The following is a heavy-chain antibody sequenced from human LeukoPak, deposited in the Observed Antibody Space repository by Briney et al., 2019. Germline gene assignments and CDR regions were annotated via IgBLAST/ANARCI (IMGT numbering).Heavy chain of an antibody. Sequence: SQTLYLTCAVSGGSISSGGYSGSWIRQPPGKGLEWIRYIYHSGSTYYNPSLKSRVTISVDRSKNQFSLKLSSVTAADTAVYYCARTDDYYYGMDVWGQGTTVTVSS. J-gene: IGHJ6*02. CDR1: GGSISSGGYS. D-gene: IGHD3-3*01. V-gene: IGHV4-30-2*01. CDR2: IYHSGST. CDR3: ARTDDYYYGMDV.